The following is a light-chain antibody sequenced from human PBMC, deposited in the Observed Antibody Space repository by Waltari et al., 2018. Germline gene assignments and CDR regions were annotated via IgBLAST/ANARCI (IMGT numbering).Light chain of an antibody. CDR1: SSDVGGYNL. CDR2: GVT. Sequence: QSALTQPASVSGSPGQSITISCTGTSSDVGGYNLVSWYQQHPDKAPKLVIYGVTTRPSVVSDRFSGSKSGNTASLTIAELQAEDEADYYCYSYAGSANGVFGGGTTLTVL. J-gene: IGLJ3*02. CDR3: YSYAGSANGV. V-gene: IGLV2-23*02.